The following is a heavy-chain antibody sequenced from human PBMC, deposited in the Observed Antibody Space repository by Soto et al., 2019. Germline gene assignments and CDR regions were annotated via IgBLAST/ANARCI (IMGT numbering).Heavy chain of an antibody. D-gene: IGHD3-9*01. CDR3: AREPADYDILTGYYYYYYMDV. Sequence: GGSLRLSCAASGFTFSSYSMNWVRQAPGKGLEWVSYISSSSSTIYYADSVKGRFTISRDNAKNSLYLQMNSLRAEDTAVYYCAREPADYDILTGYYYYYYMDVWGKGTTVTVSS. CDR1: GFTFSSYS. CDR2: ISSSSSTI. V-gene: IGHV3-48*01. J-gene: IGHJ6*03.